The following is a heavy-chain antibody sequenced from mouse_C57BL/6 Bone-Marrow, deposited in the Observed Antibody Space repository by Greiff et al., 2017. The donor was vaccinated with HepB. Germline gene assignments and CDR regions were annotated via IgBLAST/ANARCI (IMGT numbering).Heavy chain of an antibody. CDR2: ISSGSSTI. J-gene: IGHJ2*01. CDR1: GFTFSDYG. D-gene: IGHD3-2*02. Sequence: EVKLVESGGGLVKPGASLKLSCAASGFTFSDYGMHWVRQAPEKGLEWVAYISSGSSTIYYADTVKGRFTISRDNAENTLFLQMTSLRSEDTAMYYCAGRGYAYWGQGTTLTVSS. V-gene: IGHV5-17*01. CDR3: AGRGYAY.